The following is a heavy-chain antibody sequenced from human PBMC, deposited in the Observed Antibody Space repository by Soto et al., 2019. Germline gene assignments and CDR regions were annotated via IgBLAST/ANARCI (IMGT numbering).Heavy chain of an antibody. CDR2: ISSRSSNI. D-gene: IGHD3-22*01. CDR1: GFTFNIYS. Sequence: PGGSLRLSCAASGFTFNIYSMNWVRQAPGEGLEWASSISSRSSNIDYADSVKGRFTISRNNANNSLYLQMNNLSADDTAVYYCARDTKMLAPLIYMDHWGRGTLVTVSS. CDR3: ARDTKMLAPLIYMDH. V-gene: IGHV3-21*01. J-gene: IGHJ4*02.